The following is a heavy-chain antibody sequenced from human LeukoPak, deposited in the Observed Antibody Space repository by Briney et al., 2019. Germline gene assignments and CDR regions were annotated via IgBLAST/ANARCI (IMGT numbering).Heavy chain of an antibody. Sequence: SEPLSLTCAVYGGSLSGYYWSWIRQPPGKGLEWIGEITHSGSTNNNPSIMSRVTISVDTPQNQYSLKMSSVSAADTPVYYCARGPTGTPGYFDYWGQGTLVTVSS. CDR1: GGSLSGYY. CDR3: ARGPTGTPGYFDY. CDR2: ITHSGST. J-gene: IGHJ4*02. D-gene: IGHD1-1*01. V-gene: IGHV4-34*01.